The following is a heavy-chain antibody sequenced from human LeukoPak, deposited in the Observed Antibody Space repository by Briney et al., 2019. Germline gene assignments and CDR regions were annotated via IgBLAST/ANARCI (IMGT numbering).Heavy chain of an antibody. Sequence: GTSLRLSCAASGFTFSSYGMHWVRQAPGKGLEWVAVIWYDGSNKYYADSVMGRFTISRDNSKNTLYLQMNSLRAEDTAVYYCARIRRDGYFDYWGQGTLVTVSS. V-gene: IGHV3-33*01. D-gene: IGHD5-24*01. CDR2: IWYDGSNK. CDR3: ARIRRDGYFDY. J-gene: IGHJ4*02. CDR1: GFTFSSYG.